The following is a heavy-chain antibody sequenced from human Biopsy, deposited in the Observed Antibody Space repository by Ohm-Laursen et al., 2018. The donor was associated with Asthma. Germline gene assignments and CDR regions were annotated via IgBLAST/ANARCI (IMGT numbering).Heavy chain of an antibody. CDR3: ARELMGGDYAFDY. CDR2: INPNSGGT. J-gene: IGHJ4*02. V-gene: IGHV1-2*06. Sequence: ATVKISCKASGYTFTGYYMHWVRQAPGQGLEWMGRINPNSGGTNYAQKFQGRVTMTRDTSISTAYMELSRLRSDDTAVYYCARELMGGDYAFDYWGQGTLVTVSS. D-gene: IGHD4-17*01. CDR1: GYTFTGYY.